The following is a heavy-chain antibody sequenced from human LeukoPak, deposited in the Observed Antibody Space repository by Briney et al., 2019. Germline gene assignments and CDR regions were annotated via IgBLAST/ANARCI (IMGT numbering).Heavy chain of an antibody. Sequence: SETLSLTCTVSGCSISSSSYYWGWIRQPPGRGLEGIGSSYYSVFTYYKASLKGRVTISVDTSKNQFSLQLSSVTAADTAVFYCARRDIGWLKFSLDLWGRGTLVTVPS. V-gene: IGHV4-39*01. CDR2: SYYSVFT. CDR1: GCSISSSSYY. CDR3: ARRDIGWLKFSLDL. D-gene: IGHD6-19*01. J-gene: IGHJ4*02.